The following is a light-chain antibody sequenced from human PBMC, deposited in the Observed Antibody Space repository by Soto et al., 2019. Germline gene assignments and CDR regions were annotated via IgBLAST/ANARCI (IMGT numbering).Light chain of an antibody. V-gene: IGKV3-20*01. CDR3: QHFGSSRGT. CDR1: QRVDSSY. J-gene: IGKJ1*01. Sequence: EIVWTQAPGTLSLSPGERATLSCRASQRVDSSYLAWYHQRPGQAPRLLIYGASSRATGIPDRFSGSGSGTDFTLTITRLEPEDFAVYYCQHFGSSRGTFGQGTKVDIK. CDR2: GAS.